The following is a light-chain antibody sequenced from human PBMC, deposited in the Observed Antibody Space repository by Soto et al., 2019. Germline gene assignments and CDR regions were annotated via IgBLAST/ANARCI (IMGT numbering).Light chain of an antibody. V-gene: IGKV4-1*01. CDR2: DAS. Sequence: DIVMTQSPDSLAVSLGERATINCKSSQTILHSSSNKNHLAWYQQKPGKAPKLLIYDASNLESGVPSTFSGSGSGTEFTLTISILQPDDFATYYCQQYYTYWQMFGQGTKVDIK. CDR3: QQYYTYWQM. CDR1: QTILHSSSNKNH. J-gene: IGKJ1*01.